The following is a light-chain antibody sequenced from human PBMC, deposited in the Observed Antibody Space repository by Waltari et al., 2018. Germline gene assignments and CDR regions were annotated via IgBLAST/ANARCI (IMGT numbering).Light chain of an antibody. J-gene: IGLJ3*02. CDR2: RDN. Sequence: QSVLPQPPSASGTPGQMVTISCSGSNSNIGRNPVNWYQQPPGAAPNLLIYRDNQRPSGVPDRFSASKAVTSATLAISGLQAEDEADYYCAAWGDSLSGLWVFGGGTKVTVL. CDR3: AAWGDSLSGLWV. CDR1: NSNIGRNP. V-gene: IGLV1-44*01.